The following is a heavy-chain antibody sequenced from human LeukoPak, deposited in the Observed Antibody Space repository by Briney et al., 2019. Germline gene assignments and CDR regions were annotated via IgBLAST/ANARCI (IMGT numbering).Heavy chain of an antibody. D-gene: IGHD6-19*01. CDR2: ISSSSSAI. CDR3: ARDSAGFDR. Sequence: GGSLRLSCAASGFSFSNYSMNWVRQAPGKGLEWVSYISSSSSAIYYADSVKGRFTISRDNAKNSLYLQMSSLRAEDTAVYYCARDSAGFDRWGQGTLVTVSS. J-gene: IGHJ5*02. CDR1: GFSFSNYS. V-gene: IGHV3-48*04.